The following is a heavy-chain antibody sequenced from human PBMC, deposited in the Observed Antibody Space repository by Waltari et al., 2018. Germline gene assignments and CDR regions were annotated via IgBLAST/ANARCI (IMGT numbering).Heavy chain of an antibody. Sequence: QVQLQQWGAGLLKPSETLSLTCAVYGGSFSGYYWSWIRQPPGKGLEWIGEINHSGRTNDKPSLKSRVTISVDTSKNQFSLKLSSVTAADTAVYYCARLSGVWWLRGTQQVFDYWGQGTLVTVSS. J-gene: IGHJ4*02. V-gene: IGHV4-34*01. D-gene: IGHD5-12*01. CDR3: ARLSGVWWLRGTQQVFDY. CDR1: GGSFSGYY. CDR2: INHSGRT.